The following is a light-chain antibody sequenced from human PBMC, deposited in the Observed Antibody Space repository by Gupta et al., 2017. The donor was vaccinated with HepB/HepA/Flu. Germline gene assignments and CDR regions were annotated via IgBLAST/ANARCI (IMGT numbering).Light chain of an antibody. Sequence: QSALTQPPSVSGSPGQSVTISCTGTSSDVGIYNRVAWYQQPPGTVPKLMIYEVSKRTAGVPDRFSGSKSGNTASLTISGLQAEDEADYYCSSYTTSSTWVFGGGTKLTVL. V-gene: IGLV2-18*02. CDR1: SSDVGIYNR. CDR2: EVS. CDR3: SSYTTSSTWV. J-gene: IGLJ3*02.